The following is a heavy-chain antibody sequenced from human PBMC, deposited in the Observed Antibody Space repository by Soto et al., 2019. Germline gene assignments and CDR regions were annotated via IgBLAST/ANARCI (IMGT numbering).Heavy chain of an antibody. D-gene: IGHD3-10*02. V-gene: IGHV4-30-2*01. CDR1: GGSISSGGYS. CDR2: IYHSGST. Sequence: SETLSLTCAVSGGSISSGGYSWSWIRQPPGKGLEWIGYIYHSGSTNYNPSLKSRVTISVDKSKNQFSLKLSSVTAADTAVYYCASVRGGYYYAMDVWGQGTTVTVSS. J-gene: IGHJ6*02. CDR3: ASVRGGYYYAMDV.